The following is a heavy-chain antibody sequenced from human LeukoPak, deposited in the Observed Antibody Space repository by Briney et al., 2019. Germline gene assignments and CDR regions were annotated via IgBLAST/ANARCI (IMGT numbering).Heavy chain of an antibody. CDR1: GGSFSGYY. CDR3: ARAVPYYYGSGSYIRKNLAFDS. V-gene: IGHV4-34*01. Sequence: SETLSLTCAVYGGSFSGYYWSWIRQPPGKGLEWIGEINHSGSTNYNPSRKRRVTIPVDPSKNQFSLKLTSVTAADPAVYYCARAVPYYYGSGSYIRKNLAFDSWGQGTLVTVSS. J-gene: IGHJ4*02. D-gene: IGHD3-10*01. CDR2: INHSGST.